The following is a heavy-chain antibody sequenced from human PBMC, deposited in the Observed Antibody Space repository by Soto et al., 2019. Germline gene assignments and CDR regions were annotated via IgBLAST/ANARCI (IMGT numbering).Heavy chain of an antibody. D-gene: IGHD2-15*01. CDR3: ARINGGSPDF. CDR2: IYKSGTT. J-gene: IGHJ4*02. V-gene: IGHV4-4*07. CDR1: SGSINSHF. Sequence: QVQLQESGPGLVKPSETLSLTCTVSSGSINSHFWSWIRQPAGKGLEWIGHIYKSGTTTYNPSLKSRVTMSVDPPKHRFSLKLSSVTAADTAVYYCARINGGSPDFWGQGTLVTVSS.